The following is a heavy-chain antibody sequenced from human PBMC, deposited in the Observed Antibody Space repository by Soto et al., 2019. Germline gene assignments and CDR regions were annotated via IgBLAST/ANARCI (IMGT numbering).Heavy chain of an antibody. V-gene: IGHV1-2*02. CDR2: INPNSGGT. J-gene: IGHJ4*02. CDR1: GYTFTGYY. Sequence: ASVKVSCKASGYTFTGYYMHWVRQAPGQGLEWMGWINPNSGGTNYAQKFQGRVTMTRDTSISTAYMELSRLRSDDTAVYYCARLSGAARYLFVYYFDYWGQGTLVTVSS. D-gene: IGHD6-6*01. CDR3: ARLSGAARYLFVYYFDY.